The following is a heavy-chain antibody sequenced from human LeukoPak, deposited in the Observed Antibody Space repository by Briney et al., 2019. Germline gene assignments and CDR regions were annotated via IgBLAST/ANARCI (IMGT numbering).Heavy chain of an antibody. Sequence: SETLSLTCIVSGDSVSSSRYYWGWIRQPPGRGLEWIGSIYYSGTTFYNPSLKGRVTISVDTSKNQFSMKLTSVTAADTAVYFCARQDYDFWSGYYDYWGQGTLVTVSS. D-gene: IGHD3-3*01. V-gene: IGHV4-39*01. CDR2: IYYSGTT. CDR3: ARQDYDFWSGYYDY. CDR1: GDSVSSSRYY. J-gene: IGHJ4*02.